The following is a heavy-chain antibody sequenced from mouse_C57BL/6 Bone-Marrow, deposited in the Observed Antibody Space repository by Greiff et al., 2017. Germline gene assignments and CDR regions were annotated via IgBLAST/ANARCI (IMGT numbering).Heavy chain of an antibody. Sequence: EVKLQESGPELVKPGASVKISCKASGYSFTGYYMNWVKQSPEKSLEWIGEINPSTGGTTYNQKFKAKATLTVDTSSSTAYMQLKSLTSEDSAVYYCARAYGAYWGQGTRVTVSA. CDR3: ARAYGAY. V-gene: IGHV1-42*01. CDR2: INPSTGGT. CDR1: GYSFTGYY. D-gene: IGHD2-10*02. J-gene: IGHJ3*01.